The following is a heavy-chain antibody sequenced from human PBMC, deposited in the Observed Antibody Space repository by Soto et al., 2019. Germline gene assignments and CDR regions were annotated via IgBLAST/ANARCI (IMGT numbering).Heavy chain of an antibody. D-gene: IGHD1-26*01. J-gene: IGHJ3*02. CDR1: GYTFTSYA. CDR3: ARDWELPGAFDI. CDR2: INAGNGNT. Sequence: ASVKVSCKASGYTFTSYAMHWVRQAPGQRLEWMGWINAGNGNTKYSQKFQGRVTITRDTSASTAYMELSSLRSEDTAVYYCARDWELPGAFDIWGQGTMVTVSS. V-gene: IGHV1-3*01.